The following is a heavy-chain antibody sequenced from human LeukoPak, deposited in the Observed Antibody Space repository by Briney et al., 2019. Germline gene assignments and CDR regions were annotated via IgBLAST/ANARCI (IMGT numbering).Heavy chain of an antibody. CDR3: ARESYDVVWGSEGRTPKPPDY. Sequence: GASVKVSCKASGYTFTTYAMNWVRQAPGQGLEWMGWINPNSGGTNYAQKFQGRVTMTRDTSISTAYMELSRLRSDDTAVYYCARESYDVVWGSEGRTPKPPDYWGQGTLVTVSS. V-gene: IGHV1-2*02. CDR1: GYTFTTYA. D-gene: IGHD3-16*01. CDR2: INPNSGGT. J-gene: IGHJ4*02.